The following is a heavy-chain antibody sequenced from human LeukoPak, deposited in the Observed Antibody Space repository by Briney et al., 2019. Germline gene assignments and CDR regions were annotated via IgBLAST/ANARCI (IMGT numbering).Heavy chain of an antibody. CDR3: ARLPVDIVATTPQYYYYYGMDV. Sequence: PSETLPLTCTVSGGSISSYYWSWIRQPPRKGLEWIGYIYYSGSTNYNPSLKSRVTISVDTSKNQCSLKLSSVTAADTAVYYCARLPVDIVATTPQYYYYYGMDVWGQGTTVTVSS. V-gene: IGHV4-59*01. J-gene: IGHJ6*02. CDR1: GGSISSYY. D-gene: IGHD5-12*01. CDR2: IYYSGST.